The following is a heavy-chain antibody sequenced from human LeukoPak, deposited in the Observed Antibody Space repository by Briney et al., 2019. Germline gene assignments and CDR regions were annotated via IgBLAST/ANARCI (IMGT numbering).Heavy chain of an antibody. V-gene: IGHV3-74*01. CDR3: AKKASSWSPRFDP. J-gene: IGHJ5*02. Sequence: GGSLRLSCAASGFTFSSYWMHWVRQAPGKGLVWVSRINSAGSSTSYADSVKGRFTISRDNAKNTLYLQMNSLRAEDTAVYHCAKKASSWSPRFDPWGQGTLVTVSS. CDR1: GFTFSSYW. D-gene: IGHD6-13*01. CDR2: INSAGSST.